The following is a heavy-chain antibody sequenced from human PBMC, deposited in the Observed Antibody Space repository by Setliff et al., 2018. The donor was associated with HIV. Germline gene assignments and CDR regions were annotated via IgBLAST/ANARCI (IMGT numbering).Heavy chain of an antibody. CDR2: IYSDGNT. J-gene: IGHJ6*03. CDR1: GFTVSSYY. D-gene: IGHD1-20*01. Sequence: GGSLRLSCAASGFTVSSYYMSWVRQAPGKGLEWASTIYSDGNTYAASVKGRFTISRDDSKNTAFLQMNSLKTEDTAVYYCTPITGYYMDVWGKGTTVTVSS. V-gene: IGHV3-66*01. CDR3: TPITGYYMDV.